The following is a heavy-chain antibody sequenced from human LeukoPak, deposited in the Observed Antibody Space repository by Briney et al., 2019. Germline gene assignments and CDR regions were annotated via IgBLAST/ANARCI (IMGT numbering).Heavy chain of an antibody. CDR2: ISSSSSYI. Sequence: GGSLRLSCTATGFTFSSDSMNWVRQAPGKRLEWVSSISSSSSYIYYADPVKGRFTISRDNAKNSLYLQMYSLRAEDTAVYYCARDHGVYYDSSGYYNLPQNDAFDIWGQGTMVTASS. D-gene: IGHD3-22*01. V-gene: IGHV3-21*01. J-gene: IGHJ3*02. CDR1: GFTFSSDS. CDR3: ARDHGVYYDSSGYYNLPQNDAFDI.